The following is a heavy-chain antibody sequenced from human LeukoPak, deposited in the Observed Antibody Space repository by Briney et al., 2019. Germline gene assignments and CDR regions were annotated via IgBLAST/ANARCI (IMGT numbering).Heavy chain of an antibody. D-gene: IGHD5-12*01. CDR3: ARDSGYSGYSDY. Sequence: GSLRLSCAASGFTVSSNYMSWVRQAPGKGLEWVSSIGSDGKTHYSESVKGRFAISRDNWKRILFLQLNSLRAEDTALYYCARDSGYSGYSDYWGQGTLVTVSS. CDR1: GFTVSSNY. CDR2: IGSDGKT. V-gene: IGHV3-53*01. J-gene: IGHJ4*02.